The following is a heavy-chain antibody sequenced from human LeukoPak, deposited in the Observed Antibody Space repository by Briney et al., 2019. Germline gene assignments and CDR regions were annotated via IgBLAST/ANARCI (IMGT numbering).Heavy chain of an antibody. Sequence: PSETLSLTCTVSGGSLSDHFWTWIRQPAGKGLEWIGRIRWGTAYYNPSFESRVIISLDTSNNQFSLKVTSVTAADTAVYYCARGTERTRISGYYSFDYWGRGILVTVSS. J-gene: IGHJ4*02. D-gene: IGHD5-12*01. CDR3: ARGTERTRISGYYSFDY. V-gene: IGHV4-4*07. CDR2: IRWGTA. CDR1: GGSLSDHF.